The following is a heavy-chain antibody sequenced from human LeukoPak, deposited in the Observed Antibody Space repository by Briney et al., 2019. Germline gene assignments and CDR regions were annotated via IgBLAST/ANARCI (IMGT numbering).Heavy chain of an antibody. CDR3: ARDYYDSRGEAFDI. J-gene: IGHJ3*02. CDR2: IYYSGTT. Sequence: PSETLSLTCTVSGGSIGSHYWSWIRQPPGEGLEWIGYIYYSGTTSYNPSLMSRVTISVDTSKNQFSLKLSSVTAADTAVYYCARDYYDSRGEAFDIWGLGTMVTVSS. CDR1: GGSIGSHY. D-gene: IGHD3-22*01. V-gene: IGHV4-59*11.